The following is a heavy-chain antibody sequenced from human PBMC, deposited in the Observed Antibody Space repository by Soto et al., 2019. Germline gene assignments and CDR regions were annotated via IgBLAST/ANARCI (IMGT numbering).Heavy chain of an antibody. CDR2: ISHSGTT. CDR1: GGSFTGFY. Sequence: SETLSLTCAVYGGSFTGFYWTWVRQPPGKGPEWIGEISHSGTTNFNPSLKSRVTLSVDRLRNQFSLTLTSVTAADTAVYYCARGLYSTNAFDVWGQGTMGTVSS. D-gene: IGHD1-26*01. CDR3: ARGLYSTNAFDV. J-gene: IGHJ3*01. V-gene: IGHV4-34*01.